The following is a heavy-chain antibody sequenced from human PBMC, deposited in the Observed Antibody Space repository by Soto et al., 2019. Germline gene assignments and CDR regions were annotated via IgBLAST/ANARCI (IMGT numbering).Heavy chain of an antibody. Sequence: EVQLLDSGGGLAQPGGSLRVSCAASGFIFNNYAMNWVRQAPGEGLQWVAGISASGVSTYYADSVKGRVIISRDNSKNTLLLQLNSLRAEDTAIYSCAIVPLIPYYFDYWGLGTLVTVSS. CDR2: ISASGVST. CDR3: AIVPLIPYYFDY. J-gene: IGHJ4*02. D-gene: IGHD2-8*01. CDR1: GFIFNNYA. V-gene: IGHV3-23*01.